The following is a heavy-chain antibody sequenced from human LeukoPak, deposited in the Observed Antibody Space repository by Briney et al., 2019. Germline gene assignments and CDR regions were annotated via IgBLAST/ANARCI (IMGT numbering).Heavy chain of an antibody. D-gene: IGHD6-19*01. V-gene: IGHV1-69*13. CDR2: IIPIFGTA. J-gene: IGHJ5*02. CDR1: GGTFSSYA. CDR3: ARYPASGAGTSNWFDP. Sequence: SVKVSCKASGGTFSSYAIGWVRQAPGQGLEWMGGIIPIFGTANYAQKFQGRVTTTADESTSTAYMELSSLRSEDTAVYYCARYPASGAGTSNWFDPWGQGTLVTVSS.